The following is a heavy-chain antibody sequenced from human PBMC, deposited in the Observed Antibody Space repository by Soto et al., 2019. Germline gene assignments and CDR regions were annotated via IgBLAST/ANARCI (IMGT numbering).Heavy chain of an antibody. V-gene: IGHV4-30-4*01. J-gene: IGHJ4*02. D-gene: IGHD6-19*01. Sequence: PSETLSLTCTVSGGSISSGDYYGSWIRQPPGKGLEWIGYIYYSGSTYYNPSLKSRVTISVDTSKNQFSLKLSSVTAADTAVYYCARAPTIAVAFSSFDYWGQGTLVTVSS. CDR2: IYYSGST. CDR3: ARAPTIAVAFSSFDY. CDR1: GGSISSGDYY.